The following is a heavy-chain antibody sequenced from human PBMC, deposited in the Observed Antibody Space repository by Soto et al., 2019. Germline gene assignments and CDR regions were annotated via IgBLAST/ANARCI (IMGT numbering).Heavy chain of an antibody. V-gene: IGHV1-69*02. CDR1: GDTFSFYT. CDR3: ATSYGSGYRAFDY. Sequence: QVQLVQSGAELKKPGSSVKVSCKASGDTFSFYTINWVRQAPGLGLEWMGRVNPILSMSNYAQKFQGRVTMTADKSTSTAHVELRRLRSEDTAFYYCATSYGSGYRAFDYWGQGALVTVSS. CDR2: VNPILSMS. D-gene: IGHD3-10*01. J-gene: IGHJ4*02.